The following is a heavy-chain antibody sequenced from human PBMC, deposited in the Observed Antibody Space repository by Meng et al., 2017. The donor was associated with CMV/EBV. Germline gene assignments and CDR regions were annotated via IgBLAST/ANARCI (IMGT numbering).Heavy chain of an antibody. CDR2: ISSNSGYT. D-gene: IGHD5-18*01. J-gene: IGHJ4*02. V-gene: IGHV3-11*06. CDR3: ARDLKGYSYGHDY. Sequence: CAASGFTVSDYYMSWIRQAPGKGLGWVSYISSNSGYTDSADSVKGRFTISRDNAKNSLSLQMNSLRAEDTAVYYCARDLKGYSYGHDYWGQGTLVTVSS. CDR1: GFTVSDYY.